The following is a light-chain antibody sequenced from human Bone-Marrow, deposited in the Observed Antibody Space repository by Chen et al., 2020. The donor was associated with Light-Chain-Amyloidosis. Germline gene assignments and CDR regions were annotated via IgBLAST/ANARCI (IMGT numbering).Light chain of an antibody. Sequence: SVLTQAPSGSVAPGQTARITCGGNNIGRKSVHRYQQKPGQAPVVVIYNDSDRPSGIPERFSGSNSGNTATLTISRVEAGDEADYYCQVWDSTSDRVVFGGGTKLTVL. V-gene: IGLV3-21*04. J-gene: IGLJ2*01. CDR2: NDS. CDR3: QVWDSTSDRVV. CDR1: NIGRKS.